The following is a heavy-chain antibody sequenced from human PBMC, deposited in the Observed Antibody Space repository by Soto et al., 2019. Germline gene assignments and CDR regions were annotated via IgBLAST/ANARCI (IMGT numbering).Heavy chain of an antibody. V-gene: IGHV1-69*13. CDR3: ARAGISRDYYYGMNV. CDR1: GGTFSSYA. CDR2: IIPIFGTA. D-gene: IGHD3-16*02. Sequence: SVKVSCKASGGTFSSYAISWVRQAPGQGLEWMGGIIPIFGTANYAQKLQGRVTITADGSTSTAYMELSSLRSEDTAVYSCARAGISRDYYYGMNVRGQGTTVTVSS. J-gene: IGHJ6*02.